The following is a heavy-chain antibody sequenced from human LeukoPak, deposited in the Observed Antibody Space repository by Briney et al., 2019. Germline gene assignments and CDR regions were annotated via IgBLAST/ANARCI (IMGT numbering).Heavy chain of an antibody. Sequence: GGSLTLSCAASGFTFSSYAMSWVRQAPGKGLEWVSAIIGSGGSTYYADSVKGRFTISRDNSKNTLYLQMNSLRAEDTAVYYCAKGTYSGYDVDYWGQGTLVTVSS. CDR3: AKGTYSGYDVDY. CDR1: GFTFSSYA. V-gene: IGHV3-23*01. D-gene: IGHD5-12*01. CDR2: IIGSGGST. J-gene: IGHJ4*02.